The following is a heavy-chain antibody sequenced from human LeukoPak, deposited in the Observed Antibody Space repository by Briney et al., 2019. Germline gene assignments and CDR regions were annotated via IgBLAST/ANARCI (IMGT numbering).Heavy chain of an antibody. Sequence: GGGLRLSCAASGFTFSRSSMGSVHQTPGKRLEWVANIKTDGSSIYYLDPVRGRFTISRDNSKDSLYLQMNSLRAEDTAVYYCARHGDFCFDYWGQGILVTVSS. D-gene: IGHD3-10*01. CDR2: IKTDGSSI. J-gene: IGHJ4*02. V-gene: IGHV3-7*01. CDR3: ARHGDFCFDY. CDR1: GFTFSRSS.